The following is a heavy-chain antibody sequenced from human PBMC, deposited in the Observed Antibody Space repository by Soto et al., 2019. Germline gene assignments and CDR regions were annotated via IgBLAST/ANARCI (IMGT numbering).Heavy chain of an antibody. D-gene: IGHD6-19*01. J-gene: IGHJ4*02. V-gene: IGHV4-4*02. CDR1: GGSISSGGYS. CDR3: ARVEQWLENYFDY. CDR2: IYHSGST. Sequence: SETLSLTCAVSGGSISSGGYSWSWVRQPPGKGLEWIGEIYHSGSTNYNPSLKSRVTISVDKSKNQFSLKLSSVTAADTAVYYCARVEQWLENYFDYWGQGTLVTVSS.